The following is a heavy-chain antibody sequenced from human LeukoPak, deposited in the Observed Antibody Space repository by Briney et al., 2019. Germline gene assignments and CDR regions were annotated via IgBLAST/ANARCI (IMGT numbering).Heavy chain of an antibody. CDR3: AAPHY. J-gene: IGHJ4*02. Sequence: PGGSLRLSRAASGFTVSSNYMSWVRQAPGKGLEWVSVIYSGGSTYYADSVKGRFTIPRDNSKNTLYLQMNSLRAEDTAVYYCAAPHYWGQGTLVTVSS. CDR1: GFTVSSNY. CDR2: IYSGGST. V-gene: IGHV3-53*01.